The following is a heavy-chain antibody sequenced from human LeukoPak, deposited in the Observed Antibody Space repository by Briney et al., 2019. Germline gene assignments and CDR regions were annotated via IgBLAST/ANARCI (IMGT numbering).Heavy chain of an antibody. CDR1: GGSISSSSYY. CDR3: ARLPNRSSSCPGGDCYYMDV. CDR2: IYFTGST. D-gene: IGHD6-13*01. J-gene: IGHJ6*03. Sequence: PSETLSLTCTVSGGSISSSSYYWGWIRQPPGKGLEWIGRIYFTGSTYYNPSLRSRVTISVDTSKNQFSLSVSAADTAVYYCARLPNRSSSCPGGDCYYMDVWGKGTMLSDSS. V-gene: IGHV4-39*01.